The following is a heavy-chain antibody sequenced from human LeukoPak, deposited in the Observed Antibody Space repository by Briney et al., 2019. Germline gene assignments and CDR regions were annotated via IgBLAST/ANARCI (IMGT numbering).Heavy chain of an antibody. J-gene: IGHJ4*02. CDR2: IYYTGSV. CDR1: GGSISTSY. Sequence: PSETLSLTRTVSGGSISTSYWGWIRQPPGKGLEYIGFIYYTGSVNYNASLESRVTISLDTSKNQFSLKLSAVTAADTAMYYCARGDGEYTYGYYFDSWGQGTLVTLSS. V-gene: IGHV4-59*01. CDR3: ARGDGEYTYGYYFDS. D-gene: IGHD5-18*01.